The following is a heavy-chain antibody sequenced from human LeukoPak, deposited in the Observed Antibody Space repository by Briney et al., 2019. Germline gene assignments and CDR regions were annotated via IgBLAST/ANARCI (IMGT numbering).Heavy chain of an antibody. D-gene: IGHD3-22*01. J-gene: IGHJ5*02. V-gene: IGHV4-39*01. CDR2: IYYSGST. CDR1: GGSISSSSYY. Sequence: PSETLSLTCTVSGGSISSSSYYWGWIRQPPGKGLEWIGSIYYSGSTYYNPSLKSRVTISVDTSKNQFSLKLSSVTAADTAVYYCATTVVDYYDSSGWNWFDPWGQGTLVTVSS. CDR3: ATTVVDYYDSSGWNWFDP.